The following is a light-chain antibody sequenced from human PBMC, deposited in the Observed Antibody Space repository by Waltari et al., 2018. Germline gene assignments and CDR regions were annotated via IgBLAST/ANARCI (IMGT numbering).Light chain of an antibody. CDR2: DVS. J-gene: IGKJ1*01. V-gene: IGKV3-20*01. CDR1: QSIGRS. CDR3: QKYERLPAT. Sequence: SCRASQSIGRSLVWYQQKPGQAPRLLIYDVSRRATGIPDRFSGSGYGTDVSLTISRLEPEDFAVYYCQKYERLPATFGQGTTVEIK.